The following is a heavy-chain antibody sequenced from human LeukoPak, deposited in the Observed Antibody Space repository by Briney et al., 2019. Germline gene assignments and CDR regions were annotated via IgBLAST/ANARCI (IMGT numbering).Heavy chain of an antibody. J-gene: IGHJ4*02. CDR2: ISGSGSST. Sequence: GGSLRLSCAASGFTVSSNYMSWVRQAPGKGLEWVSGISGSGSSTYYADSVKGRFTISRDNSKNTLYLQMNSLRAEDTAVYYCAGTRATGESYYGYWGQGTLVTVSS. CDR1: GFTVSSNY. CDR3: AGTRATGESYYGY. D-gene: IGHD1-26*01. V-gene: IGHV3-23*01.